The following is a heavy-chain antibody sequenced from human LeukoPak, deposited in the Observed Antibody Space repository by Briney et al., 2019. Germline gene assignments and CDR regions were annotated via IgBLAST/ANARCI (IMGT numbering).Heavy chain of an antibody. CDR2: IWYDGSNK. CDR3: ARDLPYGDYAFDY. V-gene: IGHV3-33*01. J-gene: IGHJ4*02. CDR1: GFTFSSYG. Sequence: GRSLRLSCAASGFTFSSYGMHWVRLAPGKGLEWVAVIWYDGSNKYYADSVKGRFTISRDNSKNTLYLQMNSLRAEDTAVYYCARDLPYGDYAFDYWGQGTLVTVSS. D-gene: IGHD4-17*01.